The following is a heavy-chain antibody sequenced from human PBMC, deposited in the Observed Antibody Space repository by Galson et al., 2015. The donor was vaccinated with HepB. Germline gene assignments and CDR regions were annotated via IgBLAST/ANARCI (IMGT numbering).Heavy chain of an antibody. CDR3: TTVCITIFGCNAFDI. J-gene: IGHJ3*02. CDR2: IKKKTDGGTT. V-gene: IGHV3-15*01. CDR1: GFTFSKAW. D-gene: IGHD3-3*01. Sequence: SLRLSCAASGFTFSKAWMSWVRQAPGKGLEWVGRIKKKTDGGTTDYAAPVKGRFTISRDDSKNTLYLQMNSLKTEDTAVYYCTTVCITIFGCNAFDIWGQGTMVTVSS.